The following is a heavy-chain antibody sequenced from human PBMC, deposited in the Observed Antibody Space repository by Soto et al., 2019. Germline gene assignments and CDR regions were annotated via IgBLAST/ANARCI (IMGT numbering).Heavy chain of an antibody. CDR2: INPSGGST. J-gene: IGHJ6*02. CDR1: GYTFTSYY. Sequence: GASVKVSCKASGYTFTSYYMHWVRQAPGQGREWMGIINPSGGSTSYAQKFQGRVTMTRDTSTSTVYMELSSLRSEDTAVYYCARDRKDVGSGSYSGYGMDVWGQGTTVTVSS. D-gene: IGHD3-10*01. CDR3: ARDRKDVGSGSYSGYGMDV. V-gene: IGHV1-46*01.